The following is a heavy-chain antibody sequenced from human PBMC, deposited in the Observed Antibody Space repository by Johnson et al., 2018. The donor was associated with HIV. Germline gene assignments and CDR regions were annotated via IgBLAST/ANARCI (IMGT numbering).Heavy chain of an antibody. CDR1: GFTFSSYA. Sequence: QVQLVESGGGLVKPGRSLRLSCAASGFTFSSYAMHWVRQAPGKGLEWVAVISYDGSNKYYADSVKGRFTISRDNSKNTLYLQMNSLRAEDTAVYYCAKDLLTEREDDAFDIWGQGTMVTVSS. V-gene: IGHV3-30-3*02. CDR2: ISYDGSNK. CDR3: AKDLLTEREDDAFDI. J-gene: IGHJ3*02. D-gene: IGHD1-14*01.